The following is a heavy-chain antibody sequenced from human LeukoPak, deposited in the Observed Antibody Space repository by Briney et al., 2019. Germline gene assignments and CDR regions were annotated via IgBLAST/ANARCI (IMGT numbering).Heavy chain of an antibody. CDR2: IHSKTDGGTT. CDR1: GFTFSDAW. J-gene: IGHJ4*02. CDR3: TTDRVRTTVTTRFDY. V-gene: IGHV3-15*01. D-gene: IGHD4-17*01. Sequence: GGSLRLSRAASGFTFSDAWMSWVRQAPGKGLEWVGRIHSKTDGGTTDYAAPVKGRFTISRDDSKNMLYLQMNSLKTEDTAVYYCTTDRVRTTVTTRFDYWGQGTLVTVSS.